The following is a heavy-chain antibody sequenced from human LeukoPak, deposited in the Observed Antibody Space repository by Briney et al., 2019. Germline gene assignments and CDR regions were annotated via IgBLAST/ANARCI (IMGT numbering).Heavy chain of an antibody. V-gene: IGHV3-74*01. J-gene: IGHJ6*04. CDR2: IKSDGSST. CDR3: AELGITMIGGV. Sequence: PGGSLRLSCAASGFTFSTYRMHWVRQTGKGLVWVSHIKSDGSSTSYADSVKGRFTISRDNAKNSLYLQMNSLRAEDTAVYYCAELGITMIGGVWGKGTTVTISS. D-gene: IGHD3-10*02. CDR1: GFTFSTYR.